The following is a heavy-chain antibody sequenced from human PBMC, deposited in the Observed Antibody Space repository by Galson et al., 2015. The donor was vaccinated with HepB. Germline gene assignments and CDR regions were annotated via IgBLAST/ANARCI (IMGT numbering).Heavy chain of an antibody. CDR3: ASEDIVATRTFDY. CDR2: INPSGGST. D-gene: IGHD5-12*01. J-gene: IGHJ4*02. V-gene: IGHV1-46*03. CDR1: GYTFTSYY. Sequence: SVKVSCKASGYTFTSYYMHWVRQAPGQGLEWMGIINPSGGSTSYAQKFQGRVTMTRDTSTSTVYMELSSLRSEDTAVYYCASEDIVATRTFDYWGQGTLVTVSS.